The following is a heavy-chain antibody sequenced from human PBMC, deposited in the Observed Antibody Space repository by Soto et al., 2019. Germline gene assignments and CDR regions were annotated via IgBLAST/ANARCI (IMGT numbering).Heavy chain of an antibody. CDR2: ISAYSGNT. J-gene: IGHJ4*01. V-gene: IGHV1-18*04. D-gene: IGHD4-17*01. CDR3: ARVVKAGDYGDYGRYYFDY. Sequence: QVHLMQSGAEVKKPGASVKVSCKASGYTFTYYEITWVRQAPGQGLEWKGWISAYSGNTNYAQKLQGRITMTTDTSTNAAYMGLRNLRSDDTAVYYCARVVKAGDYGDYGRYYFDYWGHGTLVTVSS. CDR1: GYTFTYYE.